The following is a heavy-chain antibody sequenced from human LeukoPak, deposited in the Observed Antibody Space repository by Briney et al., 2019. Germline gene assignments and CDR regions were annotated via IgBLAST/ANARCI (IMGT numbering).Heavy chain of an antibody. Sequence: SVKVSCKASGGTFSSYAICWVRQAPGQGLEWMGGIIPIFGTANYAQKFQGRVTITADESTSTAYMELSSLRSEDTAVYYCAREIGETYYYGSGSYLGYWGQGTLVTVSS. D-gene: IGHD3-10*01. CDR3: AREIGETYYYGSGSYLGY. CDR1: GGTFSSYA. V-gene: IGHV1-69*13. CDR2: IIPIFGTA. J-gene: IGHJ4*02.